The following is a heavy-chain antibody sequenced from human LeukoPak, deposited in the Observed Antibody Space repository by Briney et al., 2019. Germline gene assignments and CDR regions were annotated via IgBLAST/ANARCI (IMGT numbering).Heavy chain of an antibody. V-gene: IGHV3-30*04. CDR2: ISYDGSNK. J-gene: IGHJ4*02. Sequence: PGRPLRLSCAASGFTFSSYAMHWVRQAPGKGLEWVAVISYDGSNKYYADSVKGRFTISRDNSKNTLYLQMNSLRAEDTAVYYCTIYYDSSGYYRWGQGTLVTVSS. D-gene: IGHD3-22*01. CDR3: TIYYDSSGYYR. CDR1: GFTFSSYA.